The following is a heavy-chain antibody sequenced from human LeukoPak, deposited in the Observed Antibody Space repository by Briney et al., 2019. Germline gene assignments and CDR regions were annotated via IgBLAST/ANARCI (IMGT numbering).Heavy chain of an antibody. CDR3: TTSSGYSSGWYRGDAFDI. J-gene: IGHJ3*02. CDR2: IKSKTDGGTT. Sequence: GGSLRLSCAASGFTFSNAWMSWVRQAPGKGLEWVGRIKSKTDGGTTDYAAPVKGRFTISRDDSKNTLYLQMNSLKTEDTAVYYCTTSSGYSSGWYRGDAFDIWGQGTMVTVSS. CDR1: GFTFSNAW. V-gene: IGHV3-15*01. D-gene: IGHD6-19*01.